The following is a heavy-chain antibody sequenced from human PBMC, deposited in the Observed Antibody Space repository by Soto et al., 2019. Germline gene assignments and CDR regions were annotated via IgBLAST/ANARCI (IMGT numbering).Heavy chain of an antibody. J-gene: IGHJ4*02. Sequence: GGSLRRSCAASGFTFSSYAMSWVRQAPGKGQEWVSAISSSSSTTYYADSVKGRFTISRDNAKNSLYLQMNSLRAEDTAVYYCARDLERHDFWSGSPWTFGRKEARYWGQGTLVTVSS. D-gene: IGHD3-3*01. CDR1: GFTFSSYA. V-gene: IGHV3-48*01. CDR3: ARDLERHDFWSGSPWTFGRKEARY. CDR2: ISSSSSTT.